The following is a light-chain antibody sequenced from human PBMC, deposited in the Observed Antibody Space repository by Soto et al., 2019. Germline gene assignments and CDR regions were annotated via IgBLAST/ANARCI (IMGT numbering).Light chain of an antibody. CDR3: SSYTSSSTRV. CDR2: EVS. CDR1: SSHVGGYNY. J-gene: IGLJ3*02. V-gene: IGLV2-14*01. Sequence: QSALTQPASVSGSPGQSITISCTGTSSHVGGYNYVSWYQQHPGKAPKLMIYEVSNRPSGVSNRFSGSKSGNTASLTISGLQAEDEADYYCSSYTSSSTRVFGGGTKVTVL.